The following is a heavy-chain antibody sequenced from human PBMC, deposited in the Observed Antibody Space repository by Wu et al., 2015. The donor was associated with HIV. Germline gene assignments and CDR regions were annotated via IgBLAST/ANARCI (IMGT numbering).Heavy chain of an antibody. V-gene: IGHV1-69*05. CDR2: IIPIFGTR. J-gene: IGHJ4*02. D-gene: IGHD2-2*01. Sequence: QVQLVQSGAEVRKPGSSVKVSCKGSGGTFSRHAISWVRQAPGQGLEWMGGIIPIFGTRNYAQKFQGRVTITTDESTSTAYMELSSLRSEDMAVYYCARGTIRRYCSSSSCYGVLDYWGQGTLVTVSS. CDR3: ARGTIRRYCSSSSCYGVLDY. CDR1: GGTFSRHA.